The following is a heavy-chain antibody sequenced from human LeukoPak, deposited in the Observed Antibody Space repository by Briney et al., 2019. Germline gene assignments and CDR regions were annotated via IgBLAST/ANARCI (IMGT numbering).Heavy chain of an antibody. J-gene: IGHJ4*02. Sequence: GGSLRLSCETSGLTLSDYWMSWVRQAPGKGLEWVANINQDGSAKYYVDSVKGRFTISRDNADSSLYLQMNALRADDTAMYYCATSHHNSSGQNFDYWGQGTLVSVSS. CDR2: INQDGSAK. D-gene: IGHD6-25*01. V-gene: IGHV3-7*01. CDR3: ATSHHNSSGQNFDY. CDR1: GLTLSDYW.